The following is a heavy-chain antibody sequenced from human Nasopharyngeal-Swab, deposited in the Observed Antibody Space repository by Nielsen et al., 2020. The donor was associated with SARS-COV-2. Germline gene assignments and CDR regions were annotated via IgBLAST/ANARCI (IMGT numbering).Heavy chain of an antibody. D-gene: IGHD6-19*01. CDR1: GYTFTGYY. V-gene: IGHV1-2*06. Sequence: ASVKVSCKVSGYTFTGYYMHWVRQAPGQGLEWMGRINPNSGGTNYAQKLQGRVTMTTDTSTSTAYMELRSLRSDDTAVYYCARAGIAVAAKNDYWGQGTLVTVSS. J-gene: IGHJ4*02. CDR3: ARAGIAVAAKNDY. CDR2: INPNSGGT.